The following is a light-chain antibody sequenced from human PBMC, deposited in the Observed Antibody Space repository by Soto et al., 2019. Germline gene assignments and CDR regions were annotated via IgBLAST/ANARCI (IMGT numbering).Light chain of an antibody. CDR2: DAS. J-gene: IGKJ1*01. CDR3: QQYNSYS. CDR1: QSLSGW. V-gene: IGKV1-5*01. Sequence: QMTQSPSTLSASVGDRVIITCRASQSLSGWLAWYQQKPGKAPKLLIYDASNLQSGVPSRFSGSGSGTEFTLTISSLQPDDFATYYCQQYNSYSFSQGTKVDIK.